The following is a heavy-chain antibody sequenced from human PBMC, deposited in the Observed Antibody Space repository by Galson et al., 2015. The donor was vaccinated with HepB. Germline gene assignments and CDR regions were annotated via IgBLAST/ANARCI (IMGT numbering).Heavy chain of an antibody. CDR3: ARDARWLHRYFDY. CDR1: GFTFSSYW. CDR2: IKQDGSEK. J-gene: IGHJ4*02. V-gene: IGHV3-7*01. Sequence: SLRLSCAASGFTFSSYWMSWVRQAPGKGLEWVANIKQDGSEKYYVDSVKGRFTISRDNAKNSLYLQMNSLRAEDTAVYYCARDARWLHRYFDYWGQGTLVTVSS. D-gene: IGHD5-24*01.